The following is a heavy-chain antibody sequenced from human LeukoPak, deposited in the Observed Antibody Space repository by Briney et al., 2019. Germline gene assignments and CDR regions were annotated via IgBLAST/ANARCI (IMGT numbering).Heavy chain of an antibody. CDR1: GGSFSGYY. D-gene: IGHD6-13*01. CDR2: INHSGST. CDR3: ARQFRSSWTYCFDY. Sequence: SETLSLTCAVYGGSFSGYYWSWIRQPPGKGLEWIGEINHSGSTNYNPSLKSRVTISVDTSKNQFSLKLSSVTAADTAVYYCARQFRSSWTYCFDYWGQGTLVTVSS. J-gene: IGHJ4*02. V-gene: IGHV4-34*01.